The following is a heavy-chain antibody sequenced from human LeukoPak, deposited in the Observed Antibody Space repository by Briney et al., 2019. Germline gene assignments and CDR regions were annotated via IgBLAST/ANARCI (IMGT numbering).Heavy chain of an antibody. J-gene: IGHJ4*02. CDR3: ASQKYGGPYPFDS. V-gene: IGHV4-39*01. CDR1: GDSVSSGYYY. CDR2: IYCTGST. Sequence: SETLSLTCTVSGDSVSSGYYYWGWIRQPPGRGLEWIGSIYCTGSTYYNPSLKSRVTKSVDTSKNQFSLKLTSLTAADTAVYFCASQKYGGPYPFDSRGQGTLVTVSS. D-gene: IGHD4-23*01.